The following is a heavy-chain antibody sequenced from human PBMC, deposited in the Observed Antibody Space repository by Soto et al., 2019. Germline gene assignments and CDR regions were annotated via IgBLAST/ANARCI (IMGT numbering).Heavy chain of an antibody. Sequence: QVQLVESGGGVVQPGRSRRLSCAASGFTFSSYAMHWVRQAPGKGLEWVAVISYDGSNKYYADSVKGRFTISRDNSKNTLYLQMNSLRADDTAVYYCGRTISVATQYYYGGMDVWGQGTMVTVSS. V-gene: IGHV3-30-3*01. CDR2: ISYDGSNK. J-gene: IGHJ6*02. CDR3: GRTISVATQYYYGGMDV. CDR1: GFTFSSYA. D-gene: IGHD5-12*01.